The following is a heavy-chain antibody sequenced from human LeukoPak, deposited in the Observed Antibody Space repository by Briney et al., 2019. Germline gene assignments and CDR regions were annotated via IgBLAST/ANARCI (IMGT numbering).Heavy chain of an antibody. CDR1: GFTFSSYA. CDR3: AKDLLRFLEWSGIDY. CDR2: ISNSAAST. Sequence: GSLRLSCAASGFTFSSYAMNWVRQAPGKGLEWVSGISNSAASTYYADSVKGRFTISRDNSKNTLYLQMNSLRAEDTAVYYCAKDLLRFLEWSGIDYWGQGTLVTVSS. V-gene: IGHV3-23*01. D-gene: IGHD3-3*01. J-gene: IGHJ4*02.